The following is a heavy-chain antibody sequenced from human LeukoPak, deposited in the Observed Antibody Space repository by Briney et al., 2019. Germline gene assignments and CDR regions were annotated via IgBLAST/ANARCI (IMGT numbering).Heavy chain of an antibody. CDR1: GGSFSGYY. V-gene: IGHV4-34*01. CDR2: INHSGST. CDR3: ARAANIILTGYYYFDY. D-gene: IGHD3-9*01. J-gene: IGHJ4*02. Sequence: PSETLSLTCAVYGGSFSGYYWSWIRQPPGKGLEWIGEINHSGSTNYNPSLKSRVTISVDTSKNQFSLKLSSVTAADTAVYYCARAANIILTGYYYFDYWGQGTLVTVSS.